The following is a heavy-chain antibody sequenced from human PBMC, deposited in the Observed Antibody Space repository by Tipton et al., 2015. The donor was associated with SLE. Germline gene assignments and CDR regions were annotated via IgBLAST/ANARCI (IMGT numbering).Heavy chain of an antibody. CDR2: ISSSSSYI. CDR3: ARDVGDSQGRYFDL. D-gene: IGHD3-22*01. J-gene: IGHJ2*01. V-gene: IGHV3-21*05. CDR1: GFTFSSYS. Sequence: VQLVQSGGGLVQPGGSLRLSCAASGFTFSSYSMNWVRQAPGKGLEWVSYISSSSSYIYYADSVKGRFTISRDNAKNSLYLQMNSLRAEDTAVYYCARDVGDSQGRYFDLWGRGTLVTVSS.